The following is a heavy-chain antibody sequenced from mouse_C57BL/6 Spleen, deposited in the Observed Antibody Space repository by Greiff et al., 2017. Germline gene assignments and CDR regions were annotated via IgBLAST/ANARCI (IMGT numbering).Heavy chain of an antibody. CDR1: GYTFTSYW. Sequence: QVQLQQPGAELVKPGASVKMSCKASGYTFTSYWITWVKQRPGQGLEWIGDIYPGSGSTNYNEKFKSKATLTVDKSSSTAYMQLSSLTSEDSAVYYCARRGYYYGSSYVDFDYWGQGTTLTVSS. D-gene: IGHD1-1*01. CDR2: IYPGSGST. CDR3: ARRGYYYGSSYVDFDY. J-gene: IGHJ2*01. V-gene: IGHV1-55*01.